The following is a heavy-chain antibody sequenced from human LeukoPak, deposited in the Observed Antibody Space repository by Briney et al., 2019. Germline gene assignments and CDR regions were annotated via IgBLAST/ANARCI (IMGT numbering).Heavy chain of an antibody. CDR3: ARVDEAGDQRFDY. V-gene: IGHV4-31*03. CDR2: IYYSGST. CDR1: GGSISSGGYY. D-gene: IGHD7-27*01. Sequence: SQTLSLTCTVSGGSISSGGYYWSWIRQHPGKGLEWIGYIYYSGSTYYNPSLKSRVTISVDASKNQFSLKLSSVTAADTAVYYCARVDEAGDQRFDYWGQGTLVTVSS. J-gene: IGHJ4*02.